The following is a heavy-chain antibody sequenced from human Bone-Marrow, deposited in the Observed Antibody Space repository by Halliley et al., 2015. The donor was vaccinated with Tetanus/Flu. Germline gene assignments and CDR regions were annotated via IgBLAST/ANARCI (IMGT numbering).Heavy chain of an antibody. Sequence: GVEWVSVIYSGGRPSYADSVKGRFTVSRDEPKNTVYLQMNSLRAEDTAIYYCARAVAGLYGMDVWGQGTTVTVSS. J-gene: IGHJ6*02. D-gene: IGHD6-19*01. V-gene: IGHV3-53*01. CDR3: ARAVAGLYGMDV. CDR2: IYSGGRP.